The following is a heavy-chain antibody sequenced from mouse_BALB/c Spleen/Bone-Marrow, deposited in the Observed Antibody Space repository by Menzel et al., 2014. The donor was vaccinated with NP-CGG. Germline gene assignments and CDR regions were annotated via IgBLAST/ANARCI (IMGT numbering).Heavy chain of an antibody. J-gene: IGHJ2*01. CDR3: ARSRLRGYYFDY. Sequence: DVQLVESGGGLVQPGGSRKLSCAASGFTFSSFGMHWVRQAPEKGLEWVAYISSGSSTIYYADTLKGRFTISRDNPKNTLFLQMPSLRSEDTAMYYCARSRLRGYYFDYWGQGTTLTVSS. V-gene: IGHV5-17*02. CDR2: ISSGSSTI. D-gene: IGHD3-2*02. CDR1: GFTFSSFG.